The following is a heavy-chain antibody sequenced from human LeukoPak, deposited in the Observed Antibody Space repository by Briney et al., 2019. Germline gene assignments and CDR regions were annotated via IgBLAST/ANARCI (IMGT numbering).Heavy chain of an antibody. J-gene: IGHJ4*02. Sequence: SETLSLTCTVSGGSISSSSYYWGWIRQPPGKGLEWIGSIYYSGSTYYNPSLKSRVTISVDTSKNQFSLKLSSVTAADTAVYYCARQNIAAAAEYYFDYWGQGTLVTVSS. CDR2: IYYSGST. CDR3: ARQNIAAAAEYYFDY. CDR1: GGSISSSSYY. D-gene: IGHD6-13*01. V-gene: IGHV4-39*01.